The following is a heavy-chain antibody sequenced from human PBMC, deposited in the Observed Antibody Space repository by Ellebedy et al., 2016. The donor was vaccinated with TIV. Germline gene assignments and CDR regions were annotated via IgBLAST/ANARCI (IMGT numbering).Heavy chain of an antibody. J-gene: IGHJ4*02. D-gene: IGHD3-9*01. Sequence: GESLKISXVTSGFPFSSRNMNWVRQAPGKGLEWISHISVSSSTIYYADSVRGRFTVSRDNARNSLYLEMNTLRDEDTAVYFCAGQYYDTLSGYRPYFDFWGPGALVTVSS. CDR3: AGQYYDTLSGYRPYFDF. CDR2: ISVSSSTI. V-gene: IGHV3-48*02. CDR1: GFPFSSRN.